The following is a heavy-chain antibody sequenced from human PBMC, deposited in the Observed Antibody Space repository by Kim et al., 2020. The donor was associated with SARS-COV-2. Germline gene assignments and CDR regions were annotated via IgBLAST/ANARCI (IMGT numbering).Heavy chain of an antibody. D-gene: IGHD1-26*01. V-gene: IGHV4-39*01. Sequence: SETLSLTCTVSGGSISSPRYYWVWIRQPPGKGLQWIGSIHYSGSTYYNPSLKSRVTVSVDTSKSQFSLKLNSVTAADTGVYYCARTPATGATKYWGQGTLVTVSS. CDR2: IHYSGST. CDR1: GGSISSPRYY. J-gene: IGHJ4*02. CDR3: ARTPATGATKY.